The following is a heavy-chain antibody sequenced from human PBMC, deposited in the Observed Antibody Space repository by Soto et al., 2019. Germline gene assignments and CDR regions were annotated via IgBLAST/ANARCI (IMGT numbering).Heavy chain of an antibody. CDR1: GGTFSSYT. J-gene: IGHJ4*02. CDR3: ASRPPVGYCSGGSCYLD. D-gene: IGHD2-15*01. V-gene: IGHV1-69*02. Sequence: QVQLVQSGAEVKKPGSSVKVSCKASGGTFSSYTISWVRQAPGQGLEWMGRIIPILGIATYAQKFQGRVTITADKSTSTAYMELSSLRSEDTAVYYCASRPPVGYCSGGSCYLDWGQGTLVTVSS. CDR2: IIPILGIA.